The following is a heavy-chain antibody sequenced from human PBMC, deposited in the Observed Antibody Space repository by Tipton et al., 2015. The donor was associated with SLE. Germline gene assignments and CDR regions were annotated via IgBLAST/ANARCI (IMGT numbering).Heavy chain of an antibody. J-gene: IGHJ4*02. D-gene: IGHD4-23*01. CDR3: ARDFDYGGRFDY. CDR2: ISYDGSNK. Sequence: SLRLSCAASGFTFSTYGMHWVRQAPGKGLEWVAVISYDGSNKYYADSVKGRFTISRDNSQNTLNLQMNSLRAEDTALYYCARDFDYGGRFDYWGQGTLVTVSS. V-gene: IGHV3-30*19. CDR1: GFTFSTYG.